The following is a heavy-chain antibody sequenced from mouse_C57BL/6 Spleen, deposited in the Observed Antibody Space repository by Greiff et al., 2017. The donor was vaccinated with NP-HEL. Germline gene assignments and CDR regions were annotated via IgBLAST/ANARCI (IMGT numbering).Heavy chain of an antibody. CDR3: ARDRGTRYFDV. Sequence: EVQLQESGPGLVKPSQSLSLTCSVTGYSITSGYYWNWIRQFPGNKLEWMGYISYDGSNNYNPSLKNRISITRDTSKNQFFLKLNSVTTEDTATYYCARDRGTRYFDVWGTGTTVTVSS. V-gene: IGHV3-6*01. CDR2: ISYDGSN. J-gene: IGHJ1*03. D-gene: IGHD3-1*01. CDR1: GYSITSGYY.